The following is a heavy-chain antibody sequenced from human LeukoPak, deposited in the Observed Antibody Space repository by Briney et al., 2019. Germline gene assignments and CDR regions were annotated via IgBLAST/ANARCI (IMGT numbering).Heavy chain of an antibody. CDR2: ISSSGST. Sequence: SETLSLTCTVYGDSISSGDYYWSWIRQPAGKGLEWIGRISSSGSTNYNPSLKSRVTISVDTSKNQFSLKLSSVTAADTAVYFCARGPYSYDSSGAFDIWGQGTMVTVSS. J-gene: IGHJ3*02. CDR3: ARGPYSYDSSGAFDI. D-gene: IGHD3-22*01. CDR1: GDSISSGDYY. V-gene: IGHV4-61*02.